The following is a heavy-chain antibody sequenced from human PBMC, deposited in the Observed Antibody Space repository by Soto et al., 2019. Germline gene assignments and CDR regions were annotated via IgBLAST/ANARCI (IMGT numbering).Heavy chain of an antibody. CDR2: ISYDGSNK. CDR1: GFTFSSYA. J-gene: IGHJ5*02. Sequence: QVQLVESGGGVVQPGRSLRLSCAASGFTFSSYAMHWVRQAPGKGLEWVAGISYDGSNKYYADSVKGRFTISRDNSKNTLYLQMNSRRAEDTAVYYCARGRPRATVWHWFDPWGQGTLVTVSS. V-gene: IGHV3-30-3*01. CDR3: ARGRPRATVWHWFDP. D-gene: IGHD4-4*01.